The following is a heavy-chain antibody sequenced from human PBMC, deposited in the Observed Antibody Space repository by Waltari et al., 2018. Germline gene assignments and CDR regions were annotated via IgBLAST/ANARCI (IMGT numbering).Heavy chain of an antibody. CDR2: VHGSGRA. J-gene: IGHJ4*02. Sequence: QLQESGPGLMKPSGTLSLRCAVSGDSVGSSFWWSWVRQSPQTGLEWIGQVHGSGRANYNPSFASRVTVSLDTSKNQVSLEVTSATAADTAVYFCARDRGRGLYLDTWGPGTLVTVSP. V-gene: IGHV4-4*02. CDR1: GDSVGSSFW. D-gene: IGHD2-15*01. CDR3: ARDRGRGLYLDT.